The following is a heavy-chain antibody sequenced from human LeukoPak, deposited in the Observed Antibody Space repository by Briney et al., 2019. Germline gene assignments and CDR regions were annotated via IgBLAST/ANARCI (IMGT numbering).Heavy chain of an antibody. CDR1: GGSISSSSYY. V-gene: IGHV4-39*07. CDR2: IYYSGST. CDR3: ARGLDSSHAEYFQH. Sequence: PSETLSLTCTVSGGSISSSSYYWGWIRQPPGKGLEWIGSIYYSGSTYYNPSLKSRVTISVDTSKNQFSLKLSSVTAADTAVYYCARGLDSSHAEYFQHWGQGTLVTVSS. D-gene: IGHD6-13*01. J-gene: IGHJ1*01.